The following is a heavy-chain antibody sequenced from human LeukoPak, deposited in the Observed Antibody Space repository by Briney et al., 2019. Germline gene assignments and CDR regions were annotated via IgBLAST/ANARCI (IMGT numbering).Heavy chain of an antibody. J-gene: IGHJ4*02. CDR3: ARCKELLHCDY. CDR1: GYSISSGYY. D-gene: IGHD1-26*01. V-gene: IGHV4-38-2*02. Sequence: PSETLSLTCTVSGYSISSGYYWGWIRQPPGKGLEWIGSIYHSGSTYYNPSLKSRVTISVDTSKNQFSLKLSSATAADTAVYYCARCKELLHCDYWGQGTLVTVSS. CDR2: IYHSGST.